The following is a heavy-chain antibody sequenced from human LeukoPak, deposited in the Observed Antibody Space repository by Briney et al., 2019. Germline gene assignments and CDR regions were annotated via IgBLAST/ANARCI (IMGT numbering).Heavy chain of an antibody. CDR3: ARDEDYGISVNVDY. D-gene: IGHD4-17*01. J-gene: IGHJ4*02. V-gene: IGHV1-18*04. CDR1: GYTFTSYG. Sequence: ASVKVSCKASGYTFTSYGISWVRQAPGQGLEWMGWSPYNSNTNYAQKFQGRVTMTTDTSTSTAYMELRSLRSDDTAVYYCARDEDYGISVNVDYWGQGTLVTVSA. CDR2: SPYNSNT.